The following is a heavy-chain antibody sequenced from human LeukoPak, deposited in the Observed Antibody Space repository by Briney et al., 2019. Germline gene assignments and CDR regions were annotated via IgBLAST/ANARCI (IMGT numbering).Heavy chain of an antibody. Sequence: PSETLSLTCAVYGGSFSGYYWSWIRQPPGKGLEWIGEINHSGSTNYNPSLKSRVTISVDTSKNQFSLKLSSVTAADTAVYYCGSRLGYYDSSGYYYWGQGTLVTVSS. J-gene: IGHJ4*02. CDR3: GSRLGYYDSSGYYY. D-gene: IGHD3-22*01. CDR2: INHSGST. CDR1: GGSFSGYY. V-gene: IGHV4-34*01.